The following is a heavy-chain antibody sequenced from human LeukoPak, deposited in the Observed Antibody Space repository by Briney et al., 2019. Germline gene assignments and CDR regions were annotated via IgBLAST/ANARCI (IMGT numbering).Heavy chain of an antibody. Sequence: SETLSLTCTVSGGSISSYYWSWIRQPPGKGLEWIGEINHSGGTNYNPSLKSRVTISVDTSKNQFSLKLSSVTAADTAVYYCAGARGQLVAGPNWFDPWGQGTLVTVSS. CDR3: AGARGQLVAGPNWFDP. J-gene: IGHJ5*02. CDR2: INHSGGT. CDR1: GGSISSYY. D-gene: IGHD6-19*01. V-gene: IGHV4-34*01.